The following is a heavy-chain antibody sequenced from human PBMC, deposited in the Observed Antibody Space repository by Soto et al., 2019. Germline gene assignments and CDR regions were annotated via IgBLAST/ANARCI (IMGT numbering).Heavy chain of an antibody. J-gene: IGHJ3*02. Sequence: PGGSLRLSCAASGFTFSSYSMNWVRQAPGKGLEWVSYISSSSSTIYYADSVKGRFTISRDNAKNSLYLQMNSLRDEDTAVYYCARDTLSKSYDAFDIWGQGTMVTVSS. CDR1: GFTFSSYS. V-gene: IGHV3-48*02. CDR2: ISSSSSTI. D-gene: IGHD2-2*01. CDR3: ARDTLSKSYDAFDI.